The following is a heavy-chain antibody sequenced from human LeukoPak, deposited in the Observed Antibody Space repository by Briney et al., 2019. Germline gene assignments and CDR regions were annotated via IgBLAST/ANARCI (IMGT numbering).Heavy chain of an antibody. CDR1: GGAINNLF. Sequence: SEGLSLTCTVSGGAINNLFWSWIRQPPGKALEWIGYIYYNGNTNYNPSLKSRVSISVNTSKNQFSLKLSSVTAADTAVYYCARYGLWSFDYWGQGALVTVSS. CDR2: IYYNGNT. D-gene: IGHD2-21*01. J-gene: IGHJ4*02. V-gene: IGHV4-59*08. CDR3: ARYGLWSFDY.